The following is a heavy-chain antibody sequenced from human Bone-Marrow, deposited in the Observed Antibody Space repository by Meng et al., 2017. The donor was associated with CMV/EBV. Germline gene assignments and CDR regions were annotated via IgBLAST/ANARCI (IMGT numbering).Heavy chain of an antibody. CDR2: IYYSGST. D-gene: IGHD6-13*01. CDR3: ARGSSWFHAFDY. CDR1: GGSISSSSYY. V-gene: IGHV4-39*07. Sequence: SETLSLTCTVAGGSISSSSYYWGWIRQPPGKGLEWIGSIYYSGSTYYNPSVKSRVTISVDTSKNQFSLKLSSVTAADTAVYYCARGSSWFHAFDYWGQGRLVTVSS. J-gene: IGHJ4*02.